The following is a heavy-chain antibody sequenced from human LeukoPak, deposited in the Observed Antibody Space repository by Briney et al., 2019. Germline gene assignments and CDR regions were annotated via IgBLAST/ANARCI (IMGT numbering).Heavy chain of an antibody. J-gene: IGHJ4*02. Sequence: PGGSLRLSCAASGFTFSSYGMPWVRQAPGKGLEWVAVIWYDGSNKYYADSVKGRFTISRDNSKNTLYLQMNSLRAEDTAVYYCAREAYYYDSSGYYYWGQGTLVTVSS. CDR3: AREAYYYDSSGYYY. CDR2: IWYDGSNK. V-gene: IGHV3-33*01. D-gene: IGHD3-22*01. CDR1: GFTFSSYG.